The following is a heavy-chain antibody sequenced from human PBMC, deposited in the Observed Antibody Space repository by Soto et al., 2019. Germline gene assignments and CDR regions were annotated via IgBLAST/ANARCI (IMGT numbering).Heavy chain of an antibody. Sequence: GGSLRLSCAASGFTFSSYSMNWVRQAPGKGLEWVSSISSSSSYIYYADSVKGRFTISRDNAKNSLYLQMNSLRAEDTAVYYCARDERLACSSTSCYAESYYYYYMDVWGKGTTVTVSS. CDR2: ISSSSSYI. CDR3: ARDERLACSSTSCYAESYYYYYMDV. V-gene: IGHV3-21*01. D-gene: IGHD2-2*01. CDR1: GFTFSSYS. J-gene: IGHJ6*03.